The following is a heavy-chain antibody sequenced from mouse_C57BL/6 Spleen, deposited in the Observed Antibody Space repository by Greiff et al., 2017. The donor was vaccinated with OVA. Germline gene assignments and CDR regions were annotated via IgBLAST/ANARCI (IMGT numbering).Heavy chain of an antibody. Sequence: EVHLVESGGGLVQPGGSLKLSCAASGFTFSDYGMAWVRQAPRKGPEWVAFISNLAYSIYYADTVTGRFTISRENAKNTLYLEMSSLRSEDTAMYYCARTVDAMDYWGQGTSVTVSS. J-gene: IGHJ4*01. V-gene: IGHV5-15*01. D-gene: IGHD1-1*01. CDR3: ARTVDAMDY. CDR1: GFTFSDYG. CDR2: ISNLAYSI.